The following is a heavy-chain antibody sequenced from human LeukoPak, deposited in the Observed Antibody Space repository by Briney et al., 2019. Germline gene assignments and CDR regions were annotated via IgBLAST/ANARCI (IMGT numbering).Heavy chain of an antibody. J-gene: IGHJ5*02. CDR3: ARPYGSGSYYWFDP. Sequence: SVKVSCKASGGTFSSYAISWVRQAPGQGLEWMGGIIPIFGTANYAQEFQGRVTITADESTSTAYMELSSLRSEDTAVYYCARPYGSGSYYWFDPWGQGTLVTVSS. CDR2: IIPIFGTA. D-gene: IGHD3-10*01. V-gene: IGHV1-69*01. CDR1: GGTFSSYA.